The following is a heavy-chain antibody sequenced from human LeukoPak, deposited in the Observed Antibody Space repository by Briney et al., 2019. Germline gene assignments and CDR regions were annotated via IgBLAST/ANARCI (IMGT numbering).Heavy chain of an antibody. D-gene: IGHD3-3*01. CDR1: GGSLSGSY. Sequence: SETLSLTCAVYGGSLSGSYWSWIRQPPGKGLEWIGEINHSGSANYNPSPKSRVTLSIDKSKNQFSLNLNSVTAADTAVYYCARARRDSGYYKVDYWGQGTLVTVSS. CDR2: INHSGSA. CDR3: ARARRDSGYYKVDY. J-gene: IGHJ4*02. V-gene: IGHV4-34*01.